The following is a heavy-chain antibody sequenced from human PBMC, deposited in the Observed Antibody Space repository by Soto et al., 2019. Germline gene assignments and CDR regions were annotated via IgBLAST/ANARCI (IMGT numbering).Heavy chain of an antibody. CDR3: ASRAVIAAAGLDY. V-gene: IGHV4-34*01. CDR1: GGPFSGCY. D-gene: IGHD6-13*01. Sequence: QVQVQQWGAGLLKPSETLSLICAVYGGPFSGCYWSWIRQPPGKGLEWIGEMNHSGSTNYNPSLKGRVTISVDTSKNQFSMKLSSVTAADTAVYDCASRAVIAAAGLDYWGQGTLVTVSS. J-gene: IGHJ4*02. CDR2: MNHSGST.